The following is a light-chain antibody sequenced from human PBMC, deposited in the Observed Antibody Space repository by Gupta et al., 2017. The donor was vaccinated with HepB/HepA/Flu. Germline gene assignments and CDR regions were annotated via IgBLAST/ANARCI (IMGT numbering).Light chain of an antibody. CDR1: QSVSSY. CDR2: DAS. CDR3: QQRSKGPPYT. Sequence: EIVLTQSPATLSLSPGERATLSCRASQSVSSYLAWYQQKPGQAPRLLIYDASNRATGIPARFSGSGYGTDFTLTISSREPEDFAVYYCQQRSKGPPYTFGQGTKLEIK. J-gene: IGKJ2*01. V-gene: IGKV3-11*01.